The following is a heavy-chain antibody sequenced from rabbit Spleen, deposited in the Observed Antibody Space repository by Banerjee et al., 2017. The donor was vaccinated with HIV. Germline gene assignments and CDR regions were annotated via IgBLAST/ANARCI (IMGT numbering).Heavy chain of an antibody. D-gene: IGHD6-1*01. CDR3: ARDRIYAGYAGFGYASMDYFDL. V-gene: IGHV1S45*01. CDR1: GFSFSSSYY. Sequence: QEQLVESGGGLVQPEGSLTLTSTASGFSFSSSYYMCWVRQPPAKGLEWIACIYGGNNDTYYATWAKGRFTISKTSSATVTLQMTSLTAADTATYFCARDRIYAGYAGFGYASMDYFDLWGPGTLVTVS. J-gene: IGHJ4*01. CDR2: IYGGNNDT.